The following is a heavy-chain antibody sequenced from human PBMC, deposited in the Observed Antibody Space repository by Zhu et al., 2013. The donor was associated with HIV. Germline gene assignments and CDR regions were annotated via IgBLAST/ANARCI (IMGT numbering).Heavy chain of an antibody. V-gene: IGHV1-8*01. Sequence: QVQLVQSGAEVKKPGASVKVSCKASGYTFTSYDINWVRQATGQGLEWMGWMNPNNGKTGYAQKFQGRVTMTTNTSIGTAYMELRSLRSGDTAIYYCARRLISSALFAPWGQGTLVTVSS. CDR2: MNPNNGKT. CDR3: ARRLISSALFAP. CDR1: GYTFTSYD. D-gene: IGHD3-16*01. J-gene: IGHJ5*02.